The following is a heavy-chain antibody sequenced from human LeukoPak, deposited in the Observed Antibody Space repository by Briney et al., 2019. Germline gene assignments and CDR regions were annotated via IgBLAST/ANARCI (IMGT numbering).Heavy chain of an antibody. CDR1: GFTLSRYW. CDR3: ARGLTVERDCSGGKCYFDALDV. Sequence: PGGSLRLSCAASGFTLSRYWMTWIRQAPGKGLEWVANIADDGTKKYYVDSVNGRFTISRDNAKNSLYLQMNSLRAGDTAVYYCARGLTVERDCSGGKCYFDALDVWGQGTMVTVFS. D-gene: IGHD2-15*01. J-gene: IGHJ3*01. V-gene: IGHV3-7*01. CDR2: IADDGTKK.